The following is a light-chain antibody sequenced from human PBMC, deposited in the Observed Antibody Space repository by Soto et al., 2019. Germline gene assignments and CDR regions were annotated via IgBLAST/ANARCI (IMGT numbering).Light chain of an antibody. CDR2: YDS. J-gene: IGLJ2*01. CDR3: QVWDGDSDHVV. CDR1: NVESKS. Sequence: SSELTQPPSVSVAPGRTATFTCGGDNVESKSVHWYQQKPGQAPVLVIYYDSDRPSGIPERFSGSNSGDTATLTISRVEAGDEADYFCQVWDGDSDHVVFGGGTKVTVL. V-gene: IGLV3-21*04.